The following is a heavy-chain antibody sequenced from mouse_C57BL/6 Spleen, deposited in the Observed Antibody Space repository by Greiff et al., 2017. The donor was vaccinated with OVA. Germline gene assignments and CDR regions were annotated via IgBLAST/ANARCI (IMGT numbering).Heavy chain of an antibody. CDR3: AHYGSTWYFDV. D-gene: IGHD1-1*01. CDR1: GYTFTGYW. Sequence: VKLQESGAELMKPGASVKLSCKATGYTFTGYWIEWVKQRPGHGLEWIGEILPGSGSTNYNEKFKGKATFTADTSSNPAYMHLSSLTTEDSAIYYCAHYGSTWYFDVWGTGTTVTVSS. J-gene: IGHJ1*03. CDR2: ILPGSGST. V-gene: IGHV1-9*01.